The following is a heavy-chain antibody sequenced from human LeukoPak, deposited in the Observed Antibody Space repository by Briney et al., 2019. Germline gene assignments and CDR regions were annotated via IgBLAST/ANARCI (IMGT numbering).Heavy chain of an antibody. CDR3: AKDVQAAAGRDFDY. Sequence: GRSLRLSCAASGFTFSSYGMHWVRQAPGKGLEWVAVISYDGSNKYYADSVKGRFTISRDNSKNTLYLQMNSLRAEDTAVYYCAKDVQAAAGRDFDYWGQGTLVTVSS. D-gene: IGHD6-13*01. J-gene: IGHJ4*02. CDR1: GFTFSSYG. V-gene: IGHV3-30*18. CDR2: ISYDGSNK.